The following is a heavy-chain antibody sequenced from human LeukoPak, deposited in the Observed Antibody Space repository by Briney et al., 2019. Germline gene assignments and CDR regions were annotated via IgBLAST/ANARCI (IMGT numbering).Heavy chain of an antibody. J-gene: IGHJ5*02. CDR3: ARLSYVVGATGTQYGWLDP. D-gene: IGHD2-15*01. CDR2: IYTSGST. V-gene: IGHV4-4*07. CDR1: GDSMNNYY. Sequence: SETLSLTCTVSGDSMNNYYWSWIRQPAGMGLEWIGRIYTSGSTNCNPSLKSRVTMSVDTSKNQFSLKLSSVTAADTAVYYCARLSYVVGATGTQYGWLDPWGRETLVTVSS.